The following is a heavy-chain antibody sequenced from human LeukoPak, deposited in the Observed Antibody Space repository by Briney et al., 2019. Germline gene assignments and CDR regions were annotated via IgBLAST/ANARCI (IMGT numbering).Heavy chain of an antibody. CDR2: TYYRSKWYN. V-gene: IGHV6-1*01. J-gene: IGHJ4*02. CDR3: ARLGYSSSWTHFDY. CDR1: GDSVSSNSAA. D-gene: IGHD6-13*01. Sequence: SQTLSLTCAISGDSVSSNSAAWNWIRQSPSRGLEWLGRTYYRSKWYNDYAVSVKSRITINPDTSKNQFSLQLNSVTAEDTAVYYCARLGYSSSWTHFDYWGQGTLVTVSS.